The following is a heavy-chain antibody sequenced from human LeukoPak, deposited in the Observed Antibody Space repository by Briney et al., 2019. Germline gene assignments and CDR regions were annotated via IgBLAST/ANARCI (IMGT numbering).Heavy chain of an antibody. D-gene: IGHD2-2*01. CDR2: IYYSGST. CDR1: GGSISSGDYY. Sequence: SQTLSLTCTVSGGSISSGDYYWSWIRQPPGKGLEWIGYIYYSGSTNYDPSLKSRVTMSVDTSKNQFSLKLSSVTAADTAVYYCARDGLVPAGGFDYWGQGTLVTVSS. CDR3: ARDGLVPAGGFDY. J-gene: IGHJ4*02. V-gene: IGHV4-30-4*01.